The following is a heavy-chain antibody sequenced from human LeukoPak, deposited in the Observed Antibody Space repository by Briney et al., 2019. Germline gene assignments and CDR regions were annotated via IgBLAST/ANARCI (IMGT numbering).Heavy chain of an antibody. D-gene: IGHD3-22*01. V-gene: IGHV1-18*01. J-gene: IGHJ5*02. CDR3: ARERYYDSGRTNWFDP. Sequence: GASVKVSCKASGYTFTSYGISWVRQAPGQGLEWMGWISAYNGNTNYAQKLQGRVTMTTGTSTSTAYMELRSLRSDDTAVYYCARERYYDSGRTNWFDPWGQGTLVTVSS. CDR2: ISAYNGNT. CDR1: GYTFTSYG.